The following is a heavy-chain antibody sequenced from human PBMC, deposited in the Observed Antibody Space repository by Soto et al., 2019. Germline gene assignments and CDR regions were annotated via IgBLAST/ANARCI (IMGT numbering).Heavy chain of an antibody. CDR3: TRAPSSGYPIEVSPSPVYFDY. CDR1: GFTFGDYA. J-gene: IGHJ4*02. CDR2: IRSKAYGGTT. D-gene: IGHD3-9*01. Sequence: GGSLRLSCTASGFTFGDYAMSWFRQAPGKGLEWVGFIRSKAYGGTTEYAASVKGRFTISRDDSKSIAYLQMNSLKTEDTAVYYCTRAPSSGYPIEVSPSPVYFDYWGQGTLVTVSS. V-gene: IGHV3-49*03.